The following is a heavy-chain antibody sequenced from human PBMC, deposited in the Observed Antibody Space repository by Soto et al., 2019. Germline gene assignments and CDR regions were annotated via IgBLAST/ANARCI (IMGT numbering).Heavy chain of an antibody. CDR1: GYTFTSYY. CDR3: ARDPTTVVTTPACVT. D-gene: IGHD4-4*01. J-gene: IGHJ3*02. Sequence: AAVKGSCNASGYTFTSYYMHWVRQAPGQGLEWMGIINPSGGSTSYAQQFQGRVTMTRDTSTSTVYMALRSLRSEDTAVYDCARDPTTVVTTPACVTWGQGTMGT. CDR2: INPSGGST. V-gene: IGHV1-46*01.